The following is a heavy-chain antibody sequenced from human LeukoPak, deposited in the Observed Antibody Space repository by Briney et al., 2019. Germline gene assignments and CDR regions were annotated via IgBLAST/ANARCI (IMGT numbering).Heavy chain of an antibody. Sequence: GGSLRLSCAASGFTFDDYGMSWVRQAPGKGLEWVSVIYSGGSTYYADSVKGRFTISRNNSKNTLYLQMNSLRAEDTAVYYCARFLSGFREIWGQGTLVTVSS. J-gene: IGHJ4*02. CDR1: GFTFDDYG. V-gene: IGHV3-53*01. CDR2: IYSGGST. D-gene: IGHD3-10*01. CDR3: ARFLSGFREI.